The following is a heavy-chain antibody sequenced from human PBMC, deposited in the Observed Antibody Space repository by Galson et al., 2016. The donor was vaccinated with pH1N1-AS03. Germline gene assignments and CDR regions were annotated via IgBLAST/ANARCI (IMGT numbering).Heavy chain of an antibody. Sequence: ETLSLTCHVHGDSFPGYYWTWLRQSRGKGLEWIGEIIHGGRTTYSPSLKSRATIFLDTSKNQFSLNLTAVTAADTAIYYCARGKKRGSSDTAVWFDPWGQGALVSVSS. CDR3: ARGKKRGSSDTAVWFDP. CDR2: IIHGGRT. V-gene: IGHV4-34*01. J-gene: IGHJ5*02. CDR1: GDSFPGYY. D-gene: IGHD2-21*02.